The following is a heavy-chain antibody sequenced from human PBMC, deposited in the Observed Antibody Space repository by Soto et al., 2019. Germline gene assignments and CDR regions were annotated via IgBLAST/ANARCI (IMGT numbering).Heavy chain of an antibody. CDR3: ARDGVGYCSSTSCRTADYYYYGMDV. Sequence: GGSLRLSCAASGFTFSSYAMHWVRQAPGKGLEWVAVISYDGSNKYYADSVKGRFTISRDNSKNTRYLQMNSLRAEDTAGYYCARDGVGYCSSTSCRTADYYYYGMDVWGQGTTVTVSS. CDR2: ISYDGSNK. CDR1: GFTFSSYA. V-gene: IGHV3-30-3*01. D-gene: IGHD2-2*01. J-gene: IGHJ6*02.